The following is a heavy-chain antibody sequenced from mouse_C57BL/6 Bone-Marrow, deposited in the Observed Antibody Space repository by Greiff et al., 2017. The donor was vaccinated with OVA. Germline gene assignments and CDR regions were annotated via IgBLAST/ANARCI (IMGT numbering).Heavy chain of an antibody. D-gene: IGHD2-1*01. V-gene: IGHV5-9-1*02. J-gene: IGHJ4*01. CDR2: IRSGGDYI. CDR1: GFTFSSYA. Sequence: EVKLVESGEGLVKPGGSLKLSCAASGFTFSSYAMSWVRQTPEKRLEGVAYIRSGGDYIYYADTVKGLFTISRDNARNTLYLQLSSLKSEDTAMYYCTRLLDAMDYWGQGTSVTVSS. CDR3: TRLLDAMDY.